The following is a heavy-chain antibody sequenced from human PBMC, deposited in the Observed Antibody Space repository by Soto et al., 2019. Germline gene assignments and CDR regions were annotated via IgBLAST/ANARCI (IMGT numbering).Heavy chain of an antibody. V-gene: IGHV3-30*19. J-gene: IGHJ4*02. CDR2: ISYDGSNK. Sequence: QVQLVQSGGGVVQPGRSLRLSCVASGFTFSSSAMHWVRQAPGKGLEWVAVISYDGSNKYYADSVKGRFTISRDNSKNTLYLQMNSLRAEDTAVYYCARGGREWLYDLDYWGQGTLVTVSS. D-gene: IGHD3-3*01. CDR1: GFTFSSSA. CDR3: ARGGREWLYDLDY.